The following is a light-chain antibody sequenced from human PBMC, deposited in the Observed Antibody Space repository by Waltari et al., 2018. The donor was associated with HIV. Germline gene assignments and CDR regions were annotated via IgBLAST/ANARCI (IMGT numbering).Light chain of an antibody. CDR1: QTVSTK. CDR2: GAS. CDR3: QQYNNWPPNT. V-gene: IGKV3-15*01. Sequence: VMPQSPATLSVSPGERVTLSCRASQTVSTKLAWYQQKPGQSHRLLIYGASTRAPGLPARFSGSGSGTEFTLTISNLQSEDSAVYYCQQYNNWPPNTFGQGTKLEIK. J-gene: IGKJ2*01.